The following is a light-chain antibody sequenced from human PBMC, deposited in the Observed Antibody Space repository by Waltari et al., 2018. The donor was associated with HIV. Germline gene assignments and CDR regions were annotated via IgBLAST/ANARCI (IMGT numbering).Light chain of an antibody. CDR1: QSVGVNY. CDR3: QQYGSSPIT. J-gene: IGKJ5*01. CDR2: HAS. Sequence: TQSPDTLSLSPGERATLSCRASQSVGVNYLAWYQQKPGQAPSLLIYHASSRATGIPDRFSGSGSATDFTLTISRLEPEDFVVYYCQQYGSSPITFGQGTRLEI. V-gene: IGKV3-20*01.